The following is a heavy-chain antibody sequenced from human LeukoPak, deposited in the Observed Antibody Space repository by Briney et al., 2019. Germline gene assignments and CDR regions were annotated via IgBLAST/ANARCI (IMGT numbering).Heavy chain of an antibody. CDR2: IYTSGST. J-gene: IGHJ6*03. V-gene: IGHV4-4*07. CDR1: GGSISSYY. CDR3: ARESAVAGYWAYYYYYMDV. Sequence: SETLSLTCTVSGGSISSYYWSWIRQPAGKGLEWVWRIYTSGSTNYNPSLKSRVTMSVDTSKNQFSLKLSSVTAADTAVYYCARESAVAGYWAYYYYYMDVWGKGTTVTVSS. D-gene: IGHD6-19*01.